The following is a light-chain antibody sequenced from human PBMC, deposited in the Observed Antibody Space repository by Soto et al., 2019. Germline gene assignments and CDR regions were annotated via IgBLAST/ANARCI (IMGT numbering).Light chain of an antibody. CDR3: QHYNSYSEA. J-gene: IGKJ1*01. CDR1: QTISSW. V-gene: IGKV1-5*03. Sequence: DIQMTQSHSTLSGSVGDRVTITCRASQTISSWLAWYQQKPGKAPKLLIYKASTLKSGVPSRFSGSGSGTEFTLTISSLQPDDFATYYCQHYNSYSEAFGQGNKVELK. CDR2: KAS.